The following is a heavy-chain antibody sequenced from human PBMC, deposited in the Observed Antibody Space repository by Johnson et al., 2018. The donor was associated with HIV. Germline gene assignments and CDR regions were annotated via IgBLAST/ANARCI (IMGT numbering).Heavy chain of an antibody. CDR2: ISFDGNNK. Sequence: QVQLVESGGGVVQPGGSLRLSCAASVFTFSNYAMHWVRQAPGKGLEWVAVISFDGNNKYYADSVKGRLTISRDNSKNSLFLQMNSLRAEDTAVDYCARARGWEYAFDLWGQGTMVTVSS. D-gene: IGHD1-26*01. V-gene: IGHV3-30*04. CDR3: ARARGWEYAFDL. CDR1: VFTFSNYA. J-gene: IGHJ3*01.